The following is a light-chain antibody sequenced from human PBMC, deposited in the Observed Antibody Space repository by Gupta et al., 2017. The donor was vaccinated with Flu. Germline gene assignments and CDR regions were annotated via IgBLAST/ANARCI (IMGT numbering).Light chain of an antibody. V-gene: IGLV1-51*02. Sequence: QSVLTQPPSVSAAPGQTVTISCSGSSSNIGNNYVSWYQQLPGTAPKLLIYENNKRPSGIPDRFSGSKSGTSATLGITGLQTGDEADYYCGTWDSSLISWVFGGGTKLTVL. CDR1: SSNIGNNY. J-gene: IGLJ3*02. CDR2: ENN. CDR3: GTWDSSLISWV.